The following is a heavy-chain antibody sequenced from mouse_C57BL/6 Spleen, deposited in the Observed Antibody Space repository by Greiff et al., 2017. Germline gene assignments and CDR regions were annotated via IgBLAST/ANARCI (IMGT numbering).Heavy chain of an antibody. CDR1: GYAFSSYW. V-gene: IGHV1-80*01. CDR3: ARSGSNLYYYALDY. D-gene: IGHD2-5*01. CDR2: IYPGDGDT. J-gene: IGHJ4*01. Sequence: VQLQQSGAELVKPGASVKISCKASGYAFSSYWMNWVKQRPGKGLEWIGQIYPGDGDTNYNGKFKGKAKLTADKSSSTAYMQLSSLTSEDSAVYFCARSGSNLYYYALDYWGQGTSVTVSS.